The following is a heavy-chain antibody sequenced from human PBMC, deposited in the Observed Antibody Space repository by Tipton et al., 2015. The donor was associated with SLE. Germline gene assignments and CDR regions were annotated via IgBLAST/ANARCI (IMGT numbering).Heavy chain of an antibody. D-gene: IGHD3-16*01. CDR1: GFTFSSYW. J-gene: IGHJ4*02. CDR2: IKQDGSEK. Sequence: GSLRLSCAASGFTFSSYWMSWVRQAPGKGLEWVANIKQDGSEKYYVDSVKGRFTISRDNANNSLYLQMNSLRAEDTAVYYCTRVRGILYYFDYWGQGTLVTVSS. V-gene: IGHV3-7*01. CDR3: TRVRGILYYFDY.